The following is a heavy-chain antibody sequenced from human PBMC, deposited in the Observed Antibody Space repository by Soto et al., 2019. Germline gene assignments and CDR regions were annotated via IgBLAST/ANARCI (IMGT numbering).Heavy chain of an antibody. V-gene: IGHV3-23*01. CDR1: GFTFSSFA. CDR2: IGGSGGNT. CDR3: ARVRDYGMDV. Sequence: GGSLRLSCAASGFTFSSFAMSWVRQAPGKGLEWVSGIGGSGGNTNFADSVKGRFTISRDKSKNTLHLQMNSLRTEDTAVYFCARVRDYGMDVWGQGTTVTVSS. J-gene: IGHJ6*02.